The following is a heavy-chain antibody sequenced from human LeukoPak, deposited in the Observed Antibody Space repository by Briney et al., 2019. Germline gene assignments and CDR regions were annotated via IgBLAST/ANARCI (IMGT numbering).Heavy chain of an antibody. CDR3: ASSKEYQLLKNDY. V-gene: IGHV4-30-4*08. Sequence: SSQTLSLTCTVSGGSIGSGDYYWIWIRQPPGKGLEWIGYIYYSGSTYYNPSLKSRVTISVDTSKNQFSLKLSSVTAADTAVYYCASSKEYQLLKNDYWGQGTLVTVSS. CDR1: GGSIGSGDYY. J-gene: IGHJ4*02. D-gene: IGHD2-2*01. CDR2: IYYSGST.